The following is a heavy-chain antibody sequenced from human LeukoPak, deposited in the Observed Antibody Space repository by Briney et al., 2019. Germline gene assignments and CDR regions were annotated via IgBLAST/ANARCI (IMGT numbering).Heavy chain of an antibody. Sequence: PSETLSLTCTVSGGSISSYYWSWIRQPPGKGLEWIGYIYYSGSTNYNPSLKSRVTISVDTSKNQFSLKLSSVTAADTAVYYCARGQKYCSGGSCYPSSLWYYYYYYMDVWGKGTTVTVSS. CDR2: IYYSGST. D-gene: IGHD2-15*01. J-gene: IGHJ6*03. CDR1: GGSISSYY. V-gene: IGHV4-59*01. CDR3: ARGQKYCSGGSCYPSSLWYYYYYYMDV.